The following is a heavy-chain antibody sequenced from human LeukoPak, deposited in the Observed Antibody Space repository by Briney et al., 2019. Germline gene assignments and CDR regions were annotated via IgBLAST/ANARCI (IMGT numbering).Heavy chain of an antibody. CDR2: IREERGQE. Sequence: GGSLRLSCVASGLTVSNHWMSWVRQAPGKGLEWVANIREERGQEYYVDSVKGRFTISKNSAKNSLYLQMNSLRAEDTAVYYCARGRYSSRSGGYYFDIWGQGTLVTVSS. CDR1: GLTVSNHW. J-gene: IGHJ4*02. CDR3: ARGRYSSRSGGYYFDI. V-gene: IGHV3-7*01. D-gene: IGHD2-2*01.